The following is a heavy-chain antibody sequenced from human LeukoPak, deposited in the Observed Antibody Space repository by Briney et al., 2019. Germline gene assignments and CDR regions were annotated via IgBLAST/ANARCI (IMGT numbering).Heavy chain of an antibody. V-gene: IGHV3-23*01. CDR2: ITGSGDTT. CDR1: GFIFRNYA. J-gene: IGHJ4*02. CDR3: AKWGDYDILTGYYASDF. D-gene: IGHD3-9*01. Sequence: GASLRLSCAASGFIFRNYAMSWVRQAPGKGLEWVSAITGSGDTTYYADSVKGRFTVSRDNSKNTLYVEMNTLRAEDTAVYYCAKWGDYDILTGYYASDFWGQGTLVTVSS.